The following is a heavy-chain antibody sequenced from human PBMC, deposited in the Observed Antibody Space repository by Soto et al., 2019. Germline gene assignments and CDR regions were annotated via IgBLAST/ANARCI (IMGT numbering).Heavy chain of an antibody. V-gene: IGHV3-23*01. Sequence: GSLRLSCAASGFTFSSYAMSWVRQAPGKGLEWVSAISGSGGSTYYADSVKGRFTISRDNSKNTLYLQMNSLRAEDTAVYYCAKGPPAIVVVVAATHFDYWGQGTLVTVSS. CDR3: AKGPPAIVVVVAATHFDY. D-gene: IGHD2-15*01. CDR2: ISGSGGST. CDR1: GFTFSSYA. J-gene: IGHJ4*02.